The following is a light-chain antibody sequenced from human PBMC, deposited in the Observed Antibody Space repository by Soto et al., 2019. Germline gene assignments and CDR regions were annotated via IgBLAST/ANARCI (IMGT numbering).Light chain of an antibody. J-gene: IGKJ1*01. CDR2: AAS. Sequence: ENVLTQSPGTLSLSPGEEATLSCRASESVNNNYLAWYQQMPGQAPRLLIYAASSRATGIPDRFSGRGSGTDFTLTISRLEPKDFSVYYCQQYATSPRTFGQGTKVDIK. CDR1: ESVNNNY. V-gene: IGKV3-20*01. CDR3: QQYATSPRT.